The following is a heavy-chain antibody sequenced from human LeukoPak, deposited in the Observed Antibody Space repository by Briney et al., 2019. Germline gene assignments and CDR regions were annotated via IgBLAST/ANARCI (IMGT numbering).Heavy chain of an antibody. V-gene: IGHV4-34*01. J-gene: IGHJ4*02. CDR1: GGSFSGSH. CDR2: INDRGRT. CDR3: ARDRTTVVTLPYYFDF. D-gene: IGHD4-23*01. Sequence: SETLSLTCAVHGGSFSGSHWNWIRQSPEKGLEWIGEINDRGRTNYNPSLKSRVTLSVDTSKKQFSLKLSSVTAADTAVYFCARDRTTVVTLPYYFDFWGQGTQVTVSS.